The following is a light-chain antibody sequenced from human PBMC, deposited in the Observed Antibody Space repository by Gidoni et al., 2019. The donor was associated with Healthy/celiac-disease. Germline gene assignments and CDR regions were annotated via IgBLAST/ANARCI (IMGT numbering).Light chain of an antibody. CDR2: AAS. V-gene: IGKV1-8*01. J-gene: IGKJ3*01. CDR1: QGISSY. Sequence: AIRMTQYPSSFSASTGDRVTITCRASQGISSYLAWYQQKPGKAPKLLIYAASTLQSGVPSRFSGSGSGTDFTLTISCLQSEDFATYYCQQYYSYPRTFGSGTKVDIK. CDR3: QQYYSYPRT.